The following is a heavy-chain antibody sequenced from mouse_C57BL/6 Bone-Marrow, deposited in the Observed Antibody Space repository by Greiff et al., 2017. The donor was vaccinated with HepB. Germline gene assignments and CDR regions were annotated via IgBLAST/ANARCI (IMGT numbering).Heavy chain of an antibody. CDR1: GFTFSSYA. D-gene: IGHD2-10*01. J-gene: IGHJ2*01. Sequence: EVKVVESGEGLVKPGGSLKLSCAASGFTFSSYAMSWVRQTPEKRLEWVAYLSSGGDYIYYADTVKGRFTISRDNARNTLYLQMSSLKSEDTAMYYCTRSLLLYYFDYWGQGTTLTVSS. CDR2: LSSGGDYI. V-gene: IGHV5-9-1*02. CDR3: TRSLLLYYFDY.